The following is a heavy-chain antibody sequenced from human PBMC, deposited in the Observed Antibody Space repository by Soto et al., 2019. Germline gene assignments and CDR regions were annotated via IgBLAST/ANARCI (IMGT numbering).Heavy chain of an antibody. Sequence: GGSLRLSCAASGFTFSNYGMHWVRQAPGKGLEWVAVIWYDGTYKYYTDSMKGRFTISRDNSKNTLYLQMNSLRAEDTAVYYCARWASTSADYWGQGTLVTVSS. CDR1: GFTFSNYG. D-gene: IGHD2-2*01. J-gene: IGHJ4*02. CDR3: ARWASTSADY. CDR2: IWYDGTYK. V-gene: IGHV3-33*01.